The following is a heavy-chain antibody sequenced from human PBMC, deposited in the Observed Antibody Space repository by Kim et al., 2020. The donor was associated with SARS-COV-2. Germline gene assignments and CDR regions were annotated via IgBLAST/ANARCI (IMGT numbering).Heavy chain of an antibody. Sequence: SETLSLTCAIYGGSFRGYYWSWIRQPPGKALEWIGEINHSRSTNYNPSLKSRAPISVDTSKNQFSLKLSSVTAVDTAVYNCARGVSIGSSSSWYFHYFD. V-gene: IGHV4-34*01. J-gene: IGHJ4*01. CDR3: ARGVSIGSSSSWYFHYFD. D-gene: IGHD6-13*01. CDR2: INHSRST. CDR1: GGSFRGYY.